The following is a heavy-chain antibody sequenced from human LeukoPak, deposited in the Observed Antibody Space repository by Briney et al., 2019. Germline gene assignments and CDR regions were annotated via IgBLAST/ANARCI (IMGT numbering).Heavy chain of an antibody. Sequence: ASVKVSCKASGYTFTSYGISWVRQAPGQGLEWMGWISAYNGNTNYAQKLQGRVTTTTDTSTSTAYMELRSLRSDDTAVYYCARARSTPGYYDSSGYAFDIWGQGTMVTVSS. V-gene: IGHV1-18*01. J-gene: IGHJ3*02. CDR1: GYTFTSYG. D-gene: IGHD3-22*01. CDR3: ARARSTPGYYDSSGYAFDI. CDR2: ISAYNGNT.